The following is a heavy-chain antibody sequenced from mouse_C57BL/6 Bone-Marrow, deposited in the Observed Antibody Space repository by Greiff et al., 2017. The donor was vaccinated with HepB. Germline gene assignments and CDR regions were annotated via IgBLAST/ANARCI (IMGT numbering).Heavy chain of an antibody. CDR3: ARIPMVTTDSFAY. CDR2: IHPNSGST. J-gene: IGHJ3*01. Sequence: QVQLQQPGAELVKPGASVKLSCKASGYTFTSYWMHWVKQRPGQGLEWIGMIHPNSGSTNYNEKFKSKATLTVDKSSSTAYMQLSSLTSEDSAVYYCARIPMVTTDSFAYWGQGTLVTVSA. V-gene: IGHV1-64*01. CDR1: GYTFTSYW. D-gene: IGHD2-2*01.